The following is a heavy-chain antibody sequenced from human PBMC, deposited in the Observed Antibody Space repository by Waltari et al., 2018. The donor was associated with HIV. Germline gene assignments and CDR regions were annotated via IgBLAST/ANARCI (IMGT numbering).Heavy chain of an antibody. D-gene: IGHD2-15*01. Sequence: QVQLQESGPGLVKPSGTLSPTCAVSGGSISSSNWGSWVRQPPGKGLEWIGEIYPSGGTNYNPSLKSRVTISVDKSKNQFSLKLSSVTAADTAVYYCARTWGYCSGGSCNDPDYWGQGTLVTVSS. V-gene: IGHV4-4*02. CDR3: ARTWGYCSGGSCNDPDY. J-gene: IGHJ4*02. CDR2: IYPSGGT. CDR1: GGSISSSNW.